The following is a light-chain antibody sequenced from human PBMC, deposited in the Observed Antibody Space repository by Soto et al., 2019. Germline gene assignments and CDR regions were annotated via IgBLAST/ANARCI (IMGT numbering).Light chain of an antibody. CDR2: WAS. J-gene: IGKJ2*01. V-gene: IGKV4-1*01. CDR3: QQYESTPPT. CDR1: QSVLYSSNNKNY. Sequence: DIVMTQSPDSLAVSLGERATINCKSSQSVLYSSNNKNYLAWYQQRPGQPPKLLIYWASTRESGVPDRFSGSGSGTDFTLSITSLHAESVAVYYCQQYESTPPTFGQGTKLEIK.